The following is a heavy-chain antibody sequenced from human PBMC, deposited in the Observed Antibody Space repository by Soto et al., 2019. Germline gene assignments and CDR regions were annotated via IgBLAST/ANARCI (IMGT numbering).Heavy chain of an antibody. CDR1: GFPFSSYS. J-gene: IGHJ4*02. D-gene: IGHD2-2*01. CDR3: ARDLGYCSSTSCYPADY. CDR2: ISSSSSYI. Sequence: VVSLRLSCAASGFPFSSYSMNWVRQDPGKGLEWVSSISSSSSYIYYADSVKGRFTISRDNAKNSLYLQMNSLRAEDTAVYYCARDLGYCSSTSCYPADYWGQGTLVTVSS. V-gene: IGHV3-21*01.